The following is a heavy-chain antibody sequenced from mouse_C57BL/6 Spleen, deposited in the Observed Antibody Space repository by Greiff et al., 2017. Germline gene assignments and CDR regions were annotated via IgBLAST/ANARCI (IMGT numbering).Heavy chain of an antibody. V-gene: IGHV1-26*01. D-gene: IGHD3-1*01. CDR2: INPNNGGT. CDR3: ARSGSSSPWFAY. J-gene: IGHJ3*01. CDR1: GYTFTDYY. Sequence: VQLQQSGPELVKPGASVKISCKASGYTFTDYYMNWVKQSHGKSLEWIGDINPNNGGTSYNQKFKGKATLTVDKSSSTAYMELRSLTSEDSAVYYCARSGSSSPWFAYWGQGTLVTVSA.